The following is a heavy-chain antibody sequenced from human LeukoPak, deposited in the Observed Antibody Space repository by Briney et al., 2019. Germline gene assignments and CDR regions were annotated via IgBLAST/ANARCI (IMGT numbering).Heavy chain of an antibody. V-gene: IGHV4-34*12. D-gene: IGHD3/OR15-3a*01. CDR2: IFYYGTS. Sequence: PSETLSHTCAVYGGSFSGYYWSWIRHPPGKGLEWIGSIFYYGTSYYNPSLKSRVTISVDTSTNQFSLKLNSVTAADTAVYYCARIGQSVHYYMDVWGNGTTVDVSS. CDR1: GGSFSGYY. CDR3: ARIGQSVHYYMDV. J-gene: IGHJ6*03.